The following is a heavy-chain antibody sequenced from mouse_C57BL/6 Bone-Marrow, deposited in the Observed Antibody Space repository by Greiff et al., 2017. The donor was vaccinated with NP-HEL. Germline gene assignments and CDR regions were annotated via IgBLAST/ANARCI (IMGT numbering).Heavy chain of an antibody. J-gene: IGHJ2*01. CDR2: IYPGSGST. Sequence: QVQLQQPGAELVKPGASVKMSCKASGYTFTSYWITWVKQRPGQGLEWIGDIYPGSGSTNYNEKFKSKATLTVDTSSSTAYMQLSSLTSEDSAVYYFARFTTVVAGHYFDYWGQGTTLTVSS. CDR3: ARFTTVVAGHYFDY. D-gene: IGHD1-1*01. V-gene: IGHV1-55*01. CDR1: GYTFTSYW.